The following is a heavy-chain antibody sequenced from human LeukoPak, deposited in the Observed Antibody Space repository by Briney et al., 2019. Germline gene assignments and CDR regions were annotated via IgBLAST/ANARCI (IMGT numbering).Heavy chain of an antibody. D-gene: IGHD6-25*01. Sequence: GGSLRLSCAASGFTFDDYTMHWVRQAPGKGLEWVSLISWDGGSTYYADSVKGRFTISRDNSKNSLYLQMNSLRTEDTALYYCAKDGSGNFDYWGQGTLVTVSS. V-gene: IGHV3-43*01. CDR3: AKDGSGNFDY. J-gene: IGHJ4*02. CDR2: ISWDGGST. CDR1: GFTFDDYT.